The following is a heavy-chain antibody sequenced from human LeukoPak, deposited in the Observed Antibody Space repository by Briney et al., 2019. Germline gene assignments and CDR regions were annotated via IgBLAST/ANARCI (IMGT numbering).Heavy chain of an antibody. CDR2: IYTSGST. J-gene: IGHJ4*02. CDR1: GVSISSYF. CDR3: ARAGTSGGLCDY. V-gene: IGHV4-4*07. D-gene: IGHD1-14*01. Sequence: SETLSLTCTVSGVSISSYFWSWVRQPAGKGLEWIGRIYTSGSTKYNPSLQSRVTMSLDTSKKQLSLNLGSVTAADTDVYYCARAGTSGGLCDYWGQGILVTVSS.